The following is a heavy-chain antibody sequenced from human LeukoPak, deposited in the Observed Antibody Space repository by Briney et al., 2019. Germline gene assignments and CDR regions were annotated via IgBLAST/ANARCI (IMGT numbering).Heavy chain of an antibody. CDR2: ISGSGGST. Sequence: GGSLRLSCAASGFTFSSYAMSWVRQAPGKGLEWVSAISGSGGSTYYADSVKGRLTISRDNSKNTLYLQMNSLRAEDTAVYYCAKGKGGSYHTPLSWGQGTLVTVSS. J-gene: IGHJ5*02. CDR1: GFTFSSYA. CDR3: AKGKGGSYHTPLS. V-gene: IGHV3-23*01. D-gene: IGHD1-26*01.